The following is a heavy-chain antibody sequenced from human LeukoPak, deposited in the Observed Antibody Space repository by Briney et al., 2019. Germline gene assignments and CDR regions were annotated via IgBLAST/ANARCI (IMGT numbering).Heavy chain of an antibody. D-gene: IGHD3-22*01. CDR2: IIPIFGTA. J-gene: IGHJ3*02. V-gene: IGHV1-69*05. Sequence: ASVKVSCKASGGTFSSYAISWVRQAPGQGLEWMGRIIPIFGTANYAQKFQGRVTITTDESTSTAYMELSSLRSEDTAVYYCARGIITMIVVAENAFDIWGQGTMVTVSS. CDR3: ARGIITMIVVAENAFDI. CDR1: GGTFSSYA.